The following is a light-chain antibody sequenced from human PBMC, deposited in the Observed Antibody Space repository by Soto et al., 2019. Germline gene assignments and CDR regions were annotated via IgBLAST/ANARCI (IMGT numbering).Light chain of an antibody. Sequence: EILMTQSPATLSLSPGEIATLSFSASQSVSSNYLSWYQQKLGQAPRLLIYGASTRATGIPARFSGSGSGTDFTLTISSLQPEDFAVYFCQQDYNLPITFGQGTRLEIK. CDR2: GAS. J-gene: IGKJ5*01. CDR1: QSVSSNY. V-gene: IGKV3D-7*01. CDR3: QQDYNLPIT.